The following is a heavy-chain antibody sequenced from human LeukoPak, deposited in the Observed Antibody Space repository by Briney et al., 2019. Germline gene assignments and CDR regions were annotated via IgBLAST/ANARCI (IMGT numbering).Heavy chain of an antibody. V-gene: IGHV6-1*01. CDR2: TYYRSKWYN. J-gene: IGHJ5*02. Sequence: SQTLSLTCAISGDSVSSNTAGWSWIRQSPSRGLEWLGRTYYRSKWYNDDAVSVKSRITINPDTSKNQFSLQLNSVTPEDTAVYYCARDLRIAVAGTNWFDPWGQGTLVTVSS. CDR1: GDSVSSNTAG. CDR3: ARDLRIAVAGTNWFDP. D-gene: IGHD6-19*01.